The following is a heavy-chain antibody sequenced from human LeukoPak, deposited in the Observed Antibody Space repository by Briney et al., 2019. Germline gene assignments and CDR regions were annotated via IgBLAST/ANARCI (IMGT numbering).Heavy chain of an antibody. CDR2: MNPNSGNT. D-gene: IGHD3-10*01. Sequence: ASVKVSCKASGYTFTSYDINWVRQATGQGLEWMGWMNPNSGNTGYAQKFQGRVTMTRDTSISTAYMELSRLRSDDTAVYYCARDGITMVRGVNRFDPWGQGTLVTVSS. CDR1: GYTFTSYD. J-gene: IGHJ5*02. V-gene: IGHV1-8*01. CDR3: ARDGITMVRGVNRFDP.